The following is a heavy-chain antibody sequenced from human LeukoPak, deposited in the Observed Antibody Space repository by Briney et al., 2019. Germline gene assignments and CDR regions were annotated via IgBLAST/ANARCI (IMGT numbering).Heavy chain of an antibody. V-gene: IGHV4-59*01. CDR3: ARGKAAAATHYYYYTDV. CDR1: GGSISSYY. J-gene: IGHJ6*03. D-gene: IGHD6-13*01. Sequence: SETLSLTCTVSGGSISSYYWSRIRQPPGKGLEWIGYIYYSGSTNYNPSLKSRVTISVDTSKNQFSLKLSSVTAADTAVYYCARGKAAAATHYYYYTDVWGKGTTVTVSS. CDR2: IYYSGST.